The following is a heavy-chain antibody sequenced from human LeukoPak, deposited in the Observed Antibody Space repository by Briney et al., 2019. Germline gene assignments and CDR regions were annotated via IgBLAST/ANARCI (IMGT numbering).Heavy chain of an antibody. Sequence: ASVKVSCKASGYTFTSYYMHWVRQAPGQGLEWMGIINPSGGSTSYAQKLQGRVTMTTDTSTSTAYMELRSLRSDDTAVYYCARVGIVVVPAAPVNYGMDVWGQGTTVTVSS. CDR1: GYTFTSYY. CDR2: INPSGGST. V-gene: IGHV1-46*01. D-gene: IGHD2-2*01. J-gene: IGHJ6*02. CDR3: ARVGIVVVPAAPVNYGMDV.